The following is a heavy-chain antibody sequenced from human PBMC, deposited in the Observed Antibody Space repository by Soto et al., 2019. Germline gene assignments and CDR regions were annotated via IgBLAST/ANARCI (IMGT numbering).Heavy chain of an antibody. CDR1: GVTFSSYA. V-gene: IGHV3-23*01. CDR3: TRKTRNPAD. Sequence: AGSLRLSCTASGVTFSSYAMRWVRQAPGKGLEWVSAISGSGGSTYYADSVKGRFTISRDNAENSLYLHMNNLRFEDTAIYYCTRKTRNPADWGQGT. CDR2: ISGSGGST. J-gene: IGHJ4*02.